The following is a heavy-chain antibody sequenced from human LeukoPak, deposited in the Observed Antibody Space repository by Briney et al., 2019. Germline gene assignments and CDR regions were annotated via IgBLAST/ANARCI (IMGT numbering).Heavy chain of an antibody. CDR1: GYTFTGYY. J-gene: IGHJ6*03. Sequence: ASVKVSCKASGYTFTGYYMHWVRQAPGQGLEWMGWINPNSGGTNYAQKFQGGVTMTRDTSISTAYMELSRLRSDDTAVYYCARGPGVDYYYYYYMDVWGKGTTVTVSS. D-gene: IGHD3-10*01. CDR2: INPNSGGT. CDR3: ARGPGVDYYYYYYMDV. V-gene: IGHV1-2*02.